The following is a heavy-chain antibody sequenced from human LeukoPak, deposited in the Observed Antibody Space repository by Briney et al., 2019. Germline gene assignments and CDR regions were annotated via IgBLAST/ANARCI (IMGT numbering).Heavy chain of an antibody. V-gene: IGHV3-23*01. CDR3: AKDRCLTTTCYVDY. Sequence: GGSLRLSCAASGFTFSSCAMSWVRQAPGKGLEWVSAICGSGGSTYYADSVRGRFTISRDNSKNTLYLQMSSLRADDTAVYYCAKDRCLTTTCYVDYWGQGTLVTVSS. D-gene: IGHD2-2*01. J-gene: IGHJ4*02. CDR1: GFTFSSCA. CDR2: ICGSGGST.